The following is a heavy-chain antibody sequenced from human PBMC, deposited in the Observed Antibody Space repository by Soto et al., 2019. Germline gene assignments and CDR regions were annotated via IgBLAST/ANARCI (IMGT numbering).Heavy chain of an antibody. D-gene: IGHD3-22*01. CDR3: ARDGYYYDSSGHYYYGMDV. V-gene: IGHV3-53*02. CDR2: IYSGGST. CDR1: GFTVSSNY. J-gene: IGHJ6*02. Sequence: VQLVETGGGLIQPGGSLRLSCAASGFTVSSNYMSWVRQAPGKGLEWVSVIYSGGSTYYADSVKGRFTISRDNSKNTLYLQMNSLRAEDTAVYYCARDGYYYDSSGHYYYGMDVWGQGTTVTVSS.